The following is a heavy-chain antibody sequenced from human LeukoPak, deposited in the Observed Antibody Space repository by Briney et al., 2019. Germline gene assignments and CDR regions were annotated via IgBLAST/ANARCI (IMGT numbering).Heavy chain of an antibody. CDR2: ISHDGSSK. D-gene: IGHD2-2*01. V-gene: IGHV3-30*04. CDR3: ARGNGALGPVPPAMPPYYYYPMDV. Sequence: PGGSLRPSCAASGFTFSTYAMHWVRQAPGKGLEWVAVISHDGSSKYYADSVKGRFTISRDNSKNTLYLQMNSLRSEDTAVYYCARGNGALGPVPPAMPPYYYYPMDVWGQGTTVTVSS. J-gene: IGHJ6*02. CDR1: GFTFSTYA.